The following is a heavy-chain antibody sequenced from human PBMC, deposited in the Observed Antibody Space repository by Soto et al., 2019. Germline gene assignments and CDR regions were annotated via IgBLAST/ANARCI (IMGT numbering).Heavy chain of an antibody. CDR3: ARDRARRYYFDY. V-gene: IGHV3-33*01. CDR1: GFTFSSYG. Sequence: SLRLSCAASGFTFSSYGMHWVRQAPGKGLEWVAVIWYDGSNKYYADSVKGRFTISRDNSKNTLYLQMNSLRAEDTAVYYCARDRARRYYFDYWGKEPLVTVPS. CDR2: IWYDGSNK. J-gene: IGHJ4*02. D-gene: IGHD6-6*01.